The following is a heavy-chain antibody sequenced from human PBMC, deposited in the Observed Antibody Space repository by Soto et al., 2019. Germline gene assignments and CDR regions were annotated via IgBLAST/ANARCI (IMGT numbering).Heavy chain of an antibody. CDR2: ISSSSSTI. CDR3: ARPEYSSSSYGMDV. J-gene: IGHJ6*02. D-gene: IGHD6-6*01. Sequence: GGSLRLSCAASGFTFSSYSRNWVRQAPGKGLEWVSYISSSSSTIYYADSVTGRFTISRDNAKNSLYPQMNSLRDEDTAVYYCARPEYSSSSYGMDVWGQGTTVSVPS. V-gene: IGHV3-48*02. CDR1: GFTFSSYS.